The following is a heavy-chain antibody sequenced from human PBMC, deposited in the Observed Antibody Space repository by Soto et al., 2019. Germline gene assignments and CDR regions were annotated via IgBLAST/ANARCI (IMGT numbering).Heavy chain of an antibody. D-gene: IGHD2-21*01. V-gene: IGHV3-11*06. CDR3: SRGGGGGLFDP. Sequence: QVQLVESGGGLVKPGGSLRLSCATSGFTFSDYYMSWIRQAPGKGLEFVSYISPKGTYRTYADSVKGRFTISRDNAKNSLYLQVNSLRAEDTAVYYCSRGGGGGLFDPWGQGTFVTVS. J-gene: IGHJ5*02. CDR1: GFTFSDYY. CDR2: ISPKGTYR.